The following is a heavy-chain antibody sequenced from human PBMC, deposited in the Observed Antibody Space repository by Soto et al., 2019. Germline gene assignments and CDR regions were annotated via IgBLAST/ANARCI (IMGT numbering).Heavy chain of an antibody. J-gene: IGHJ4*02. CDR1: GDSVTSHY. Sequence: SETLSLTCSFSGDSVTSHYLTWIRQSPEKGLEWIGYMHYTGFSHYNPSLKSRLTISVDRSKNQFTLQLSSVTAADTAVYYCARGPRQVVAAPVFDYWGQGTLVTVSS. CDR3: ARGPRQVVAAPVFDY. V-gene: IGHV4-59*02. CDR2: MHYTGFS. D-gene: IGHD2-15*01.